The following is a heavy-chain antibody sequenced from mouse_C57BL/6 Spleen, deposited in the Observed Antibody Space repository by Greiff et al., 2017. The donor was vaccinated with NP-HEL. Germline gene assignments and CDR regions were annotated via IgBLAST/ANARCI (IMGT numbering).Heavy chain of an antibody. CDR3: TTATVVAPGYFDV. Sequence: VQLQQSGAELVRPGASVKLSCTASGFNIKDDYMHWVKQRPEQGLEWIGWIDPENGDTEYASKFQGKATITADTSSNTAYLQLSSLTSEDTAVYYCTTATVVAPGYFDVWGTGTTVTVSS. CDR2: IDPENGDT. V-gene: IGHV14-4*01. D-gene: IGHD1-1*01. CDR1: GFNIKDDY. J-gene: IGHJ1*03.